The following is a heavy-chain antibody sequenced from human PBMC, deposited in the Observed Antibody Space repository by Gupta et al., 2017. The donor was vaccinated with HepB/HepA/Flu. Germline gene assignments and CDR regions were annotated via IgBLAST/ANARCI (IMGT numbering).Heavy chain of an antibody. Sequence: EVQLVESGGGLVQPGRSLRLSCAASGFTFDDYAMHWVRQAPGKGLEWVLGISWNSGSIGYADSVKGRFTISRDNAKNSLYLQMNSLRAEDTALYYCAKAGGERRLQYYYYYGMDVWGQGTTVTVSS. CDR3: AKAGGERRLQYYYYYGMDV. J-gene: IGHJ6*02. V-gene: IGHV3-9*01. CDR1: GFTFDDYA. D-gene: IGHD4-11*01. CDR2: ISWNSGSI.